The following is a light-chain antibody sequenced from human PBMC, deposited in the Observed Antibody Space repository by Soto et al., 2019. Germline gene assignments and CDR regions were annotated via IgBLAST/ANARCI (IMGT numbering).Light chain of an antibody. J-gene: IGLJ1*01. V-gene: IGLV2-14*01. Sequence: QSVLTQPASVSGSPGQSITIPCTGTGSDVGGYNYVSWYQQHPGRAPKLVIYKVSDRPSGVSSRFSASKSGNTASLTISGLQAEDEADYYCQSYDSSLSVLYVFGTGTKVTVL. CDR2: KVS. CDR3: QSYDSSLSVLYV. CDR1: GSDVGGYNY.